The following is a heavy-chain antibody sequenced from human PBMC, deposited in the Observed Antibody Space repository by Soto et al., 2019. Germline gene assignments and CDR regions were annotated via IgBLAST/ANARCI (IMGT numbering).Heavy chain of an antibody. CDR2: ISGSGGST. V-gene: IGHV3-23*01. CDR1: VFTFISYA. D-gene: IGHD4-17*01. Sequence: PGWSLRLSCASSVFTFISYAMSWVRQAPGKGLEWVSAISGSGGSTYYADSVKGRFTISRDNSKNTLYLQMNSLRAEDTAVYYCAKDQWLGSTVTTIDYWGQGTLVTVSS. CDR3: AKDQWLGSTVTTIDY. J-gene: IGHJ4*02.